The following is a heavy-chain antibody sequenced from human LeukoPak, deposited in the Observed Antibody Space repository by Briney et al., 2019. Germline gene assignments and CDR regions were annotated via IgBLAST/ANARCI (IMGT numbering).Heavy chain of an antibody. Sequence: PGGSLRLSCAASGFTFGSYWMTWVRQAPGKGLEWVANIKQDGSEKYYVDSVKGRFTISRDNAKNSLYLQMNSLRAEDTAVYYCARGYNYAHDYWGQGTLVTVSS. J-gene: IGHJ4*02. V-gene: IGHV3-7*01. CDR2: IKQDGSEK. D-gene: IGHD5-18*01. CDR1: GFTFGSYW. CDR3: ARGYNYAHDY.